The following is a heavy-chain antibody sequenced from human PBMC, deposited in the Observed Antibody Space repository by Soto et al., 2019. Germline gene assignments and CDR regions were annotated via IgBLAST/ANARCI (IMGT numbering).Heavy chain of an antibody. CDR2: INAANGNT. CDR3: AKEPAVAGMLALDF. J-gene: IGHJ4*02. Sequence: QAQIVQSGVEVKKPGASVKISCKDSGYTFTNYITHWVRQAPGQRLEWMGWINAANGNTKYSQKFQGRVTITRDTSATTVYMDLNSLKSEYTAVYYCAKEPAVAGMLALDFWGQGTLVTVSS. V-gene: IGHV1-3*01. D-gene: IGHD6-19*01. CDR1: GYTFTNYI.